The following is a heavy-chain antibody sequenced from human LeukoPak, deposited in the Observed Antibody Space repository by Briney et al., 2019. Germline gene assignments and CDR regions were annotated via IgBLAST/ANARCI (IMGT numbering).Heavy chain of an antibody. CDR1: GFPFSIYE. J-gene: IGHJ4*02. D-gene: IGHD6-19*01. Sequence: GGSLRLSCAVSGFPFSIYEMTWVRQAPGQGLEWVSNFGSSGTTIYYADSVKGRFSISRDNAKSSLYLQMNSLRVEDTAVYYCALLAVASDFDYWGQGALVTVSS. V-gene: IGHV3-48*03. CDR3: ALLAVASDFDY. CDR2: FGSSGTTI.